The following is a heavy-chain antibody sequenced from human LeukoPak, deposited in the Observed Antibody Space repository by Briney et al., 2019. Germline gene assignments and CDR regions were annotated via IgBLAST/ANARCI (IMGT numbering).Heavy chain of an antibody. V-gene: IGHV5-51*01. D-gene: IGHD2/OR15-2a*01. CDR3: ARRQYCYSNSCSDKTVDY. CDR1: GYSFTSYW. Sequence: GESLKISCKGSGYSFTSYWIGWVRQMPGKGLEWMGIIYPGDSDTRYSPSFQGQVTISADKSISTAYLQWSSLKASDTAMYYCARRQYCYSNSCSDKTVDYWGQGTLVTVSS. CDR2: IYPGDSDT. J-gene: IGHJ4*02.